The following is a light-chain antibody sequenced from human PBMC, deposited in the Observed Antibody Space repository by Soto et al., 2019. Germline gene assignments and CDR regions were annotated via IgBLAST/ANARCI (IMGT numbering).Light chain of an antibody. CDR2: DAS. J-gene: IGKJ5*01. Sequence: EIVMTQSPATISMSPCKSTTLSSSACESFQSNFALHQHKPGQAARILMYDASTRATGISARFSGSGSGTEFTLTISILQSEDFAVYYCQRYHNWPITFGQGTRLEIK. CDR1: ESFQSN. CDR3: QRYHNWPIT. V-gene: IGKV3-15*01.